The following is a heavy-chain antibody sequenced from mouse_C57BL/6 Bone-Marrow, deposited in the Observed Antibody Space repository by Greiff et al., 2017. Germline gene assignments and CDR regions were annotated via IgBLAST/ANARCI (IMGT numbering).Heavy chain of an antibody. V-gene: IGHV1-69*01. J-gene: IGHJ3*01. CDR3: AIISYDYDGFAY. D-gene: IGHD2-4*01. CDR2: IDPSDSYT. CDR1: GYTFTSYW. Sequence: QVQLQQPGAELVMPGASVKLSCKASGYTFTSYWMHWVKQRPGQGLEWIGEIDPSDSYTNYNQKFKGKYTLTVDKSSSTAYMQLSSLTSEDSAVYYCAIISYDYDGFAYWGQGTLVTVSA.